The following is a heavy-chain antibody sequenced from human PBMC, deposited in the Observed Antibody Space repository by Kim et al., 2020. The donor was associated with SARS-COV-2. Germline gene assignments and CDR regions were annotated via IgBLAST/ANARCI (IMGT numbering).Heavy chain of an antibody. Sequence: GGSLRLSCAASGFTFSSYGMHWVRQAPGKGLEWVAVIWYDGSNKYYADSVKGRFTISRDNSKNTLYLQMNSLRAEDTAVYYCARDEVGYCSGGSCYFSLDYWGQGTLVTVSS. CDR2: IWYDGSNK. CDR1: GFTFSSYG. D-gene: IGHD2-15*01. V-gene: IGHV3-33*01. CDR3: ARDEVGYCSGGSCYFSLDY. J-gene: IGHJ4*02.